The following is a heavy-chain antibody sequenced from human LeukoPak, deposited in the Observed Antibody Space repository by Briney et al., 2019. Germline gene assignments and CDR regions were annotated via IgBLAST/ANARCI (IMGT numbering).Heavy chain of an antibody. CDR1: GFTFSRYS. Sequence: PGGSLRLSCEASGFTFSRYSMNWVRQAPGKGLEWISFISGANNNTYYVDSVKGRFTVSRDNAKNSLYLQMNSLRVEDTAVYYCASYYEFWNDGLDYWGRGTLVTVSS. CDR2: ISGANNNT. J-gene: IGHJ4*02. D-gene: IGHD3/OR15-3a*01. V-gene: IGHV3-21*01. CDR3: ASYYEFWNDGLDY.